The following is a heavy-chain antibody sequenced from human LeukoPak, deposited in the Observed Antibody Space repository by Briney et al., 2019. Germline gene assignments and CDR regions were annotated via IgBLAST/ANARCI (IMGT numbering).Heavy chain of an antibody. V-gene: IGHV3-23*01. CDR2: ISGSGETT. CDR3: AKGHQVTTFYDAFDI. D-gene: IGHD4-17*01. J-gene: IGHJ3*02. Sequence: PGGSLRLSCAASGFTFSNYVMSWVRQAPGKGLEWVSGISGSGETTYYADSVKGRFTISRDNSKNTLHLQMNSLRAEDTALYYCAKGHQVTTFYDAFDIWGQGTMVTVSS. CDR1: GFTFSNYV.